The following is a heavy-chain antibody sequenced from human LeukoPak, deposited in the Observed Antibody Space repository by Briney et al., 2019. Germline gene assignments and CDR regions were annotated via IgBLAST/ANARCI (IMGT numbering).Heavy chain of an antibody. CDR1: GGTFSSYA. CDR3: ASIAARTNYYYYMDV. D-gene: IGHD6-6*01. J-gene: IGHJ6*03. CDR2: IIPIFGTA. Sequence: SVKVSCKASGGTFSSYAISWVRQAPGQGLEWMGGIIPIFGTANYAQKFQGRVTMTRDTSTSTVYMELSSLRSEDTAVYYCASIAARTNYYYYMDVWGKGTTVTVSS. V-gene: IGHV1-69*05.